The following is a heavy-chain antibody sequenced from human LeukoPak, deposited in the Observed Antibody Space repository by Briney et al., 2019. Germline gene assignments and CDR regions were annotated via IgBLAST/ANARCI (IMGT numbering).Heavy chain of an antibody. CDR1: GFTFSSYA. J-gene: IGHJ4*02. Sequence: GGSLRLSCEASGFTFSSYAMAWVRQAPGKGLEWVSSITIGGGRTYYADSVKGRFTISRDNSKNTLSLQMSSLRAEDTAVYYCAKGERPQCLTHTYDYWGQGTEVTVSS. CDR2: ITIGGGRT. D-gene: IGHD3-9*01. CDR3: AKGERPQCLTHTYDY. V-gene: IGHV3-23*01.